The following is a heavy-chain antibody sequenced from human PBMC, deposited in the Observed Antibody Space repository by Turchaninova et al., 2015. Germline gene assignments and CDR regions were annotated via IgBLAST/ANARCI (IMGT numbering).Heavy chain of an antibody. V-gene: IGHV3-21*06. D-gene: IGHD6-13*01. CDR2: ISGGSSYI. CDR1: GCTLSSYS. CDR3: EVAGSWYEWPDFDP. Sequence: EVQLVESGGGLVKPGGSLSLSCAASGCTLSSYSMNWVRQAPGKGLEWVSSISGGSSYIYYADSVKGRFTISRDNAKNSLYLQMNSLRAEDTAVYYCEVAGSWYEWPDFDPWGQGTLVTVSS. J-gene: IGHJ5*02.